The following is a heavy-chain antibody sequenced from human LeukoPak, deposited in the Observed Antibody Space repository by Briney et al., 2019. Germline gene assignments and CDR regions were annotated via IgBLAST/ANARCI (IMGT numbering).Heavy chain of an antibody. CDR1: GGTFRTHI. Sequence: SVKVSCKTFGGTFRTHIFSWVRQAPGQGLEWMGKITPVINSAKYSQKFRDRLTITGDSSTGTAYMELSSLTPEDTALYYCTRVNLRGSQYNWLDPWGQGTLVIVSS. CDR3: TRVNLRGSQYNWLDP. J-gene: IGHJ5*02. CDR2: ITPVINSA. D-gene: IGHD1-26*01. V-gene: IGHV1-69*08.